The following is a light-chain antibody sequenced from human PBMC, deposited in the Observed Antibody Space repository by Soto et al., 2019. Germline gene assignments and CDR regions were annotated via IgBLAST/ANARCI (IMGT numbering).Light chain of an antibody. CDR2: DAS. CDR3: QQRSNWSRG. J-gene: IGKJ5*01. Sequence: EIVLTQSPATLSLSPGERATLSCRASQSVSSYLAWYQQKPGQAPRLLIYDASNRATGIPARFSCSGSGTDFTRTISSLEHEDFAVYYCQQRSNWSRGFGQGTRLEIK. CDR1: QSVSSY. V-gene: IGKV3-11*01.